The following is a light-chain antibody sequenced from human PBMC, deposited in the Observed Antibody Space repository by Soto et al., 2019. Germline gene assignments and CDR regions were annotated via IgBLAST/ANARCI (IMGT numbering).Light chain of an antibody. CDR3: QQYYSFPPT. CDR1: QGISSY. Sequence: TQSRCYLLEFVVDGVTIRYRMSQGISSYLAWYQQKPGKAPELLIYAASTLQSGVPSRFSGSGSGTDFTLTISCLQSEDFATYYCQQYYSFPPTFGQGTKADI. V-gene: IGKV1D-8*01. CDR2: AAS. J-gene: IGKJ1*01.